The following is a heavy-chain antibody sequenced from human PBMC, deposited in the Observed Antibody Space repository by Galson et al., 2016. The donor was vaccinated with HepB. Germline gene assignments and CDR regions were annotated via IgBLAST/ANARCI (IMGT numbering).Heavy chain of an antibody. CDR2: MLPGNILQSGGT. J-gene: IGHJ4*02. V-gene: IGHV4-59*01. CDR3: ARAPHYDIMAAYDS. Sequence: SETLSLTCTVSGVSISDYYWTWIRQPPGRGLEWIGHMLPGNILQSGGTDYNPPLKGRVSLSLDTSKKQFSLNLSSLTAADTAVYYCARAPHYDIMAAYDSWGQGILVTVSS. D-gene: IGHD3-9*01. CDR1: GVSISDYY.